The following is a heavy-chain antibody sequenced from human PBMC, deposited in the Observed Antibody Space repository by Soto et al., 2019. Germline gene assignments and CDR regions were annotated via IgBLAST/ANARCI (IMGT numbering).Heavy chain of an antibody. Sequence: QVHLVQSGAEVKKPGASVKVSCKASGYTFTSYGITWVRQAPGQGLEWMGWISAHNGNTDYAQKLQGRVTVTRDTSTSTAYMEVRSVISDDTAVYYCARGRYGDYWGQGALVTVSS. CDR1: GYTFTSYG. V-gene: IGHV1-18*01. CDR3: ARGRYGDY. D-gene: IGHD1-1*01. J-gene: IGHJ4*02. CDR2: ISAHNGNT.